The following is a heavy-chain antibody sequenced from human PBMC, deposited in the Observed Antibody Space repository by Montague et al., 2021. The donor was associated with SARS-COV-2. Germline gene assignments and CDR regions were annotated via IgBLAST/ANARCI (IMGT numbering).Heavy chain of an antibody. V-gene: IGHV4-61*02. CDR3: ARDRVDRYSGSRTAYGMDV. CDR1: GGSISSGSYY. Sequence: TLSLTCTVSGGSISSGSYYWSWIRQPAGKGLEWNGRIYTSGSTNYNPSLKSRVTISVDTSKNQFSLKLSSVTAADTAVYYCARDRVDRYSGSRTAYGMDVWGQGTTVTVSS. D-gene: IGHD1-26*01. J-gene: IGHJ6*02. CDR2: IYTSGST.